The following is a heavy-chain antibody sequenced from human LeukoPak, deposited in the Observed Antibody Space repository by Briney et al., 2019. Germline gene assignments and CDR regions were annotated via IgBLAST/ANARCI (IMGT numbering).Heavy chain of an antibody. CDR2: IYHSGST. CDR3: ARDQLITGADYYYYYGMDV. CDR1: GYSISSGYY. Sequence: SETLSLTCTVSGYSISSGYYWGWIRQPPGKGLEWIGSIYHSGSTYYNPSLKSRVTISVDTSKNQFSLKLSSVTAADTAVYYCARDQLITGADYYYYYGMDVWGQGTTVTVSS. V-gene: IGHV4-38-2*02. D-gene: IGHD7-27*01. J-gene: IGHJ6*02.